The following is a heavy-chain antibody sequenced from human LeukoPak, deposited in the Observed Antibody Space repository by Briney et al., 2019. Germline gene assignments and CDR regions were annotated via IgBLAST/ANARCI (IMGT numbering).Heavy chain of an antibody. J-gene: IGHJ4*02. Sequence: PSETLSLTCTVSGGSISSYYWSWIRQPPGKGLEWIGYIYYSGSTNYNPSLKSRVTISVDTSKNQFSLKLSSVTAADTAVYYCARDRAYSELDYWGQGTLVTVSS. CDR2: IYYSGST. D-gene: IGHD4-11*01. V-gene: IGHV4-59*12. CDR1: GGSISSYY. CDR3: ARDRAYSELDY.